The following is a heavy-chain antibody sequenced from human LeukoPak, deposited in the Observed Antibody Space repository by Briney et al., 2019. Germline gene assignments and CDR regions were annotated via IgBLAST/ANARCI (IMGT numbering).Heavy chain of an antibody. CDR3: ARIGYNHYFDY. D-gene: IGHD1-14*01. CDR1: GYTFTDYY. Sequence: ASVKVSCKASGYTFTDYYLHWVRQAPGQGLEWMGWINPNSGGTNYAQTFQGRVTMTRDTSISTAYLELSRLRSDDTAVYYCARIGYNHYFDYWGQGTLVTVSS. CDR2: INPNSGGT. J-gene: IGHJ4*02. V-gene: IGHV1-2*02.